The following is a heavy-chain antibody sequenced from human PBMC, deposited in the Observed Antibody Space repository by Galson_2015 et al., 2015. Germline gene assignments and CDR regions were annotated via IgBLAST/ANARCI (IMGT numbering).Heavy chain of an antibody. CDR3: AIGKGSSGWLDFDY. CDR1: GGTFSSYA. Sequence: SVKVSCKASGGTFSSYAISWVRQAPGKGLEWMGGIIPIFGTANYAQKFQGGVTITADESTNTVYMELSSLRSEDTAAYYCAIGKGSSGWLDFDYSGPGTLVAVSS. J-gene: IGHJ4*02. CDR2: IIPIFGTA. V-gene: IGHV1-69*13. D-gene: IGHD6-19*01.